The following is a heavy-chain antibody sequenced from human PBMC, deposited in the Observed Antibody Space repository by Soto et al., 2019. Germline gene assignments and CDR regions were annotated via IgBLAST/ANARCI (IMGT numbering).Heavy chain of an antibody. CDR3: AKDVR. Sequence: EVQLVESGGDLVHPGGSVRLSCVDSEFTFGAHWLSWVRQAPGKGLEWVANINGDASEKYYADSVKGRFTISRDNAKNSLYLQINSPIVEDTTVYYCAKDVRWGQGTLITVSS. CDR1: EFTFGAHW. V-gene: IGHV3-7*05. CDR2: INGDASEK. J-gene: IGHJ4*02.